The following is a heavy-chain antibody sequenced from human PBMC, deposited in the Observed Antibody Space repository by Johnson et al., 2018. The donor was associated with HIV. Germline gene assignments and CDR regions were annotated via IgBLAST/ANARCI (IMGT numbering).Heavy chain of an antibody. CDR2: ISGSGGTT. Sequence: VQLVESGGGVVQPGRSLRLSCAASGFTFSSYAMSWVRQAPGKGLEWVSAISGSGGTTYYADSVKGRFTISRDNSKNTLYLQMNSLRAEDTAVYYCARGTTGQYHYDAFDIWGQGTMVTVSS. D-gene: IGHD1-14*01. V-gene: IGHV3-23*04. CDR3: ARGTTGQYHYDAFDI. CDR1: GFTFSSYA. J-gene: IGHJ3*02.